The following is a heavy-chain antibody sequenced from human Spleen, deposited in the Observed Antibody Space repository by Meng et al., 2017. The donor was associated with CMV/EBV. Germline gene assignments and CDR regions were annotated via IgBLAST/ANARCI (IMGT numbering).Heavy chain of an antibody. D-gene: IGHD6-19*01. Sequence: ASVKVSCKASGYTFTGYYMHWVRQAPEQGLEWMGWINPNSGATNYAKKFQGRVTMTRDTSISTAYMELSRLRSDDTAMYYCARGGYSSGWYTVRWFDPWGQGTLVTVSS. V-gene: IGHV1-2*02. CDR3: ARGGYSSGWYTVRWFDP. CDR1: GYTFTGYY. CDR2: INPNSGAT. J-gene: IGHJ5*02.